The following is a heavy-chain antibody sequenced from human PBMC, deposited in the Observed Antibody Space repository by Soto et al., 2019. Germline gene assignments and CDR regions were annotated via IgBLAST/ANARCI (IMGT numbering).Heavy chain of an antibody. V-gene: IGHV4-59*08. CDR2: IYYSGST. D-gene: IGHD3-16*01. J-gene: IGHJ5*02. Sequence: SEPLSLNCTIICASIISYYWNWIRQPPGKGLEWIGYIYYSGSTYYNPSLKSRVTISVDTSKNQFSLKLSSVTAADTAVYYCARLGAQEIDPWGQGTLVTVS. CDR1: CASIISYY. CDR3: ARLGAQEIDP.